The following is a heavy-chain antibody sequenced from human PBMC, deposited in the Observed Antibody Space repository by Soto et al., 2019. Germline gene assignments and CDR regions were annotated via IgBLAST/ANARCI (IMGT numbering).Heavy chain of an antibody. J-gene: IGHJ3*01. CDR3: ASAGSDGFDV. V-gene: IGHV6-1*01. CDR2: TYYRSKWSTWSH. Sequence: PSQTLSLTCAISGDSVSSNTAAWNWIRQSPSRGLEWLGRTYYRSKWSTWSHDYAVSVKSRILITPDTSKNQVSLDLKFVTPEDTAVYYCASAGSDGFDVWGQGTMVTVSS. CDR1: GDSVSSNTAA.